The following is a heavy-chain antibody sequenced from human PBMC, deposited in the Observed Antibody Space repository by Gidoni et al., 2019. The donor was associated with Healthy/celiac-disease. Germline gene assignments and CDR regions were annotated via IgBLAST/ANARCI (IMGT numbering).Heavy chain of an antibody. CDR1: VFTFDDYA. D-gene: IGHD6-6*01. CDR3: AKASSSSDYYGMDV. CDR2: ISWNSGSI. V-gene: IGHV3-9*01. J-gene: IGHJ6*02. Sequence: DVQLVESGGGLVQRGRSLRLSCAASVFTFDDYAMHWVRQAPGKGLEWVSGISWNSGSIGYADSVKGRFTISRDNAKNTLYLQRNSLRAEDTALYYCAKASSSSDYYGMDVWGQGTTVTVSS.